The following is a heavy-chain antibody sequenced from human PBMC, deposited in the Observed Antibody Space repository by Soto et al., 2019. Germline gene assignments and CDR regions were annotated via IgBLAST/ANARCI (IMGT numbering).Heavy chain of an antibody. CDR3: ARDDRIAVAGSFDP. J-gene: IGHJ5*02. D-gene: IGHD6-19*01. Sequence: QVQLQESGPGLVKPSQTLSLTCTVSGGSISSGGYYWSWIRQHPGKVLEWIGYIYYSGSTYYNPSLKIRVTISVDTSKNQFSLKLSSVTAADTAVYYCARDDRIAVAGSFDPWGQGTLVTVSS. CDR1: GGSISSGGYY. CDR2: IYYSGST. V-gene: IGHV4-31*03.